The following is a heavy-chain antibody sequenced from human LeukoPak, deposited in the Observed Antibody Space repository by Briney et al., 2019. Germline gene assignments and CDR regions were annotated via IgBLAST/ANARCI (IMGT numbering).Heavy chain of an antibody. J-gene: IGHJ4*02. V-gene: IGHV3-48*02. Sequence: GGSLRLSCAASGFTFSSYWMSWVRQAPGKGLEWVSYIGTSSSTIYYADSVKGRFTISRDNAKNSLYLQMNSLRDEDTAVYYCARHDYGGNSGDYWGQGTLVTVSS. CDR2: IGTSSSTI. CDR1: GFTFSSYW. D-gene: IGHD4-23*01. CDR3: ARHDYGGNSGDY.